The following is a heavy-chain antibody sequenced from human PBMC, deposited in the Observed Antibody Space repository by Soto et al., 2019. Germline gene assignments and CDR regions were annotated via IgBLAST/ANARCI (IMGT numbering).Heavy chain of an antibody. Sequence: PGGSLRLSCTASGFTFDTYTMNWLRQAPGRGLEWASSISATTTYKYYAASVEGRFTISRDNAKNSLYLQTNSLGAEDTAVYYCARGSASKSGHLWYFDLWGRGTLVTVSS. D-gene: IGHD2-8*02. CDR3: ARGSASKSGHLWYFDL. J-gene: IGHJ2*01. V-gene: IGHV3-21*01. CDR2: ISATTTYK. CDR1: GFTFDTYT.